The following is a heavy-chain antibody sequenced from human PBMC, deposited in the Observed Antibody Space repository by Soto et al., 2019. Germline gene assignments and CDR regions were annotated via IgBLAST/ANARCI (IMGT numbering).Heavy chain of an antibody. Sequence: PGGSLRLSCAASGFTFSSYGMHWVRQAPGKGLEWVAVIWYDGSNKYYADSVKGRFTISRDNSKNTLYLQMNSLRAEDTAVYYCARLTIDPTQTVEDGNYWGQGTLVTVSS. D-gene: IGHD3-3*01. CDR3: ARLTIDPTQTVEDGNY. CDR1: GFTFSSYG. V-gene: IGHV3-33*01. J-gene: IGHJ4*02. CDR2: IWYDGSNK.